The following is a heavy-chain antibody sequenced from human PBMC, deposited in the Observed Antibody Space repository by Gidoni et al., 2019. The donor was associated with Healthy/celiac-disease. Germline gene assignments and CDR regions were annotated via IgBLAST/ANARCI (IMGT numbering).Heavy chain of an antibody. CDR2: IYYSGST. V-gene: IGHV4-31*03. CDR1: GGSISSGGYY. J-gene: IGHJ3*02. CDR3: ARVSNSYNPYITMIVVFYAFDI. D-gene: IGHD3-22*01. Sequence: QVQLQESGPGLVKPSQTLSLTCTVSGGSISSGGYYWSWIRQHPGKDLEWIGYIYYSGSTYHNPSLKSRVTISVDTSKNQFSLKLSSVTAADTAVYYCARVSNSYNPYITMIVVFYAFDIWGQGTMVTVSS.